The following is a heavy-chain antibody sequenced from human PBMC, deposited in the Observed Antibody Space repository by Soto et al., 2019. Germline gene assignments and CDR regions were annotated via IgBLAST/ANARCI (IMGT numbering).Heavy chain of an antibody. Sequence: EVQLVESGGSLVQPGGSLRLSCAASGFTFSSYAMHWVRQAQGKGLEYVSAISSNGGSIYYGNSVKGRFTISRDNSKNTLYLQMGSLRAEDMAVYYCARLHNYHDALDVWGQGTTVTVSS. J-gene: IGHJ6*02. D-gene: IGHD4-4*01. V-gene: IGHV3-64*01. CDR1: GFTFSSYA. CDR2: ISSNGGSI. CDR3: ARLHNYHDALDV.